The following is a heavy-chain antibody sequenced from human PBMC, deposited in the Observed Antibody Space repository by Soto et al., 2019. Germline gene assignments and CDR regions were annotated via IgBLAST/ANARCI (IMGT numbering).Heavy chain of an antibody. Sequence: SETLSLTCTVSGGSISSYYWSWIRQPPGKGLEWIGYIYYSGSTNYNPSLKSRVTISVDTSKNQFSLKLSSVAAADTAVYYCARGGVWWWRDAFDIWGQGTMVTVSS. CDR3: ARGGVWWWRDAFDI. J-gene: IGHJ3*02. V-gene: IGHV4-59*01. CDR2: IYYSGST. CDR1: GGSISSYY. D-gene: IGHD2-21*01.